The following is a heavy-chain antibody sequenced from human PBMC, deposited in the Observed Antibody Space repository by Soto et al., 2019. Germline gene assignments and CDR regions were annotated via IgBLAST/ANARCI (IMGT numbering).Heavy chain of an antibody. V-gene: IGHV3-23*01. CDR2: IRVSGGST. D-gene: IGHD3-22*01. Sequence: PGGSLRLSCAASGFTLSNYAMSWVRQAPGKGLEWVSAIRVSGGSTYYADSVKGRFTISRDSSKNTLYLQMSSLRAEDTAVYYCAKDLRDSSGYYYYIDSWGQGILVTVSS. J-gene: IGHJ4*02. CDR1: GFTLSNYA. CDR3: AKDLRDSSGYYYYIDS.